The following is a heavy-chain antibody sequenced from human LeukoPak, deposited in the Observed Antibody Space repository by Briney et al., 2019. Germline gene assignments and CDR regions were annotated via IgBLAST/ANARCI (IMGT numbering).Heavy chain of an antibody. Sequence: PGGSLRLSCAASGFTFSDYYMSWIRQAPGKGLEWVGRIKSKTDSGTTDYAAPVKGRFTISRDDSKNTLYLQMNSLKTEDTAVYYCTTGPRGYGDDVFDYWGQGTLVTVSS. D-gene: IGHD4-17*01. J-gene: IGHJ4*02. CDR3: TTGPRGYGDDVFDY. V-gene: IGHV3-15*01. CDR1: GFTFSDYY. CDR2: IKSKTDSGTT.